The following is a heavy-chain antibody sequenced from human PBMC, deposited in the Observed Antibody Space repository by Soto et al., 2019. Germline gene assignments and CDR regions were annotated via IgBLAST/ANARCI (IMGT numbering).Heavy chain of an antibody. Sequence: GASVKVSCKASGYTFTSYGISWVRQAPGQGLEWMGWISAYNGNTNYAQKLQGRVTMTTDTSTSTAYMELRSLRSDDTAVYYCARETYSSGWSYFDYWGQGTLVTVSS. J-gene: IGHJ4*02. D-gene: IGHD6-19*01. CDR1: GYTFTSYG. CDR2: ISAYNGNT. V-gene: IGHV1-18*01. CDR3: ARETYSSGWSYFDY.